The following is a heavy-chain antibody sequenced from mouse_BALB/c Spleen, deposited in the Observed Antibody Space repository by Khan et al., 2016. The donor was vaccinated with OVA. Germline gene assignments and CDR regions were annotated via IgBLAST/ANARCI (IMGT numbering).Heavy chain of an antibody. Sequence: HLQQSGPELVKPGASVKISCKASGYTFTYYYINWVKQKPGKGLEWIGWIYPGNDNTKYNEKFKDMATLTVDTSSNIAFMQLSGLTSEATDVYCGARVCYYSNSFFDFWGQGTTLTVSS. D-gene: IGHD2-5*01. CDR3: ARVCYYSNSFFDF. J-gene: IGHJ2*01. CDR1: GYTFTYYY. CDR2: IYPGNDNT. V-gene: IGHV1-84*02.